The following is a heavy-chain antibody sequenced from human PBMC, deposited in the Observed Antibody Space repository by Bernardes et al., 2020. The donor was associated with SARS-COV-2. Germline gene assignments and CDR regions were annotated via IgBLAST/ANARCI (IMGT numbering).Heavy chain of an antibody. J-gene: IGHJ4*02. CDR3: ARESDWNYVFDY. D-gene: IGHD1-7*01. CDR1: ESTFRSFA. CDR2: ITSISSYK. Sequence: GGSLKPPGPALESTFRSFAISWVPKLQGKGLDWAPSITSISSYKYTADSVKGRFTISRDNAKNSLYLQMNSLRAEDTAVYFCARESDWNYVFDYWGQGTLVTVSS. V-gene: IGHV3-21*01.